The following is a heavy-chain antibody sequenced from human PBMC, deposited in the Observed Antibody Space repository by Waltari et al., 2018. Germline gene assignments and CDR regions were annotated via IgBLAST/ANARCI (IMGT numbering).Heavy chain of an antibody. J-gene: IGHJ4*02. CDR1: GGSISSGGYY. V-gene: IGHV4-31*03. CDR3: ARWYSSSWPYYFDY. Sequence: QVQLQESGPGLVKPSQTLSLTCTVSGGSISSGGYYWSWIRQHPGKGLEWIGYIYYSGSTYYNPSLKSRVTISVDTSKNQFSLKLSSVTAADTAVYYCARWYSSSWPYYFDYWAREPWSPSPQ. CDR2: IYYSGST. D-gene: IGHD6-13*01.